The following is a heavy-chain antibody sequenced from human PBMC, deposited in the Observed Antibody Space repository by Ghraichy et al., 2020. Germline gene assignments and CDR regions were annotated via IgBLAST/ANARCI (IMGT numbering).Heavy chain of an antibody. CDR1: GFTFSDYY. CDR3: ARGAPAIDYYDSSGWPDDAFDI. J-gene: IGHJ3*02. V-gene: IGHV3-11*04. Sequence: GGSLRLSCAASGFTFSDYYMSWIRQAPGKGLEWVSYISSSGSTIYYADSVKGRFTISRDNAKNSLYLQMNSLRAEDTAVYYCARGAPAIDYYDSSGWPDDAFDIWGQGTMVTVSS. D-gene: IGHD3-22*01. CDR2: ISSSGSTI.